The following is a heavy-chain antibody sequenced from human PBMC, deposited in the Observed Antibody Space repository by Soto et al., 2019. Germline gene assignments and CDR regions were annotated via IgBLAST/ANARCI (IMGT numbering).Heavy chain of an antibody. J-gene: IGHJ4*02. D-gene: IGHD5-12*01. CDR2: IRGNGDPP. V-gene: IGHV3-64D*06. CDR1: GFTFSSYA. Sequence: PGGSLRLSCSASGFTFSSYAMHWVRQAPGKGLEYISGIRGNGDPPFYADSVKGRFIISRDNSKNTLFLQMSSLSADDTAVYYCVKSRGGNNFDFFDWGQGALVTVSS. CDR3: VKSRGGNNFDFFD.